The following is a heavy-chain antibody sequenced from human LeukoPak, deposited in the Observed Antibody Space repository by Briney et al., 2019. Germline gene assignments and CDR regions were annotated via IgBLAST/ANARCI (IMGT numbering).Heavy chain of an antibody. CDR3: AKSGIQLWLWLNDY. D-gene: IGHD5-18*01. CDR2: ISGSGGST. V-gene: IGHV3-23*01. J-gene: IGHJ4*02. Sequence: GGSLRLSCAASGFTFSSYAMSWVRQAPGKGLEWVSAISGSGGSTYYADSVKGRFTISRDNSKNTLYLQMNSLRAEDTAVYYCAKSGIQLWLWLNDYWGQGTLVTVSP. CDR1: GFTFSSYA.